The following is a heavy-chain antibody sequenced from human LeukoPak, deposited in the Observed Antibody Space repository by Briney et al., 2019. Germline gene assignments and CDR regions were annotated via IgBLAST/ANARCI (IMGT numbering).Heavy chain of an antibody. J-gene: IGHJ4*02. V-gene: IGHV1-3*04. CDR2: INTGNGNT. Sequence: GASVKVSCKASGYIFTSYPIHWVRQAPGQRLEWMGWINTGNGNTKYSQKFEGRVTVTRDTSATAAYMELSSLRSEDTAVYYCARDRAMADYWGQRTLVTVSS. CDR1: GYIFTSYP. D-gene: IGHD5-18*01. CDR3: ARDRAMADY.